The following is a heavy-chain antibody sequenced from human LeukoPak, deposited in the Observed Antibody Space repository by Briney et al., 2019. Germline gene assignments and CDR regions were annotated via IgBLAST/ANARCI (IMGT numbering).Heavy chain of an antibody. D-gene: IGHD3-9*01. CDR1: GYTFTSYG. V-gene: IGHV1-18*01. Sequence: GASVKVSCKASGYTFTSYGISWVRQTPGQGLEWMGWISAYNGNTNYAQKLQGRVTMTTDTSTSTAYMELRSLRSDDPAVYYCAGGNILTGYGDYWGQGTLVTVSS. J-gene: IGHJ4*02. CDR3: AGGNILTGYGDY. CDR2: ISAYNGNT.